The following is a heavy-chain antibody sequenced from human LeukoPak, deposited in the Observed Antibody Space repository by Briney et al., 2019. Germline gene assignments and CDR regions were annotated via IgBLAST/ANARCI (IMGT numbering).Heavy chain of an antibody. V-gene: IGHV4-59*01. Sequence: SETLSLTCTVSGGSISSYYWSWIRQPPGKGLEWIGYIYYSGSTNYNPSLKSRVTISVDTSKNQFSLKLSSVTAADTAVYYCARALYYSNYLGYWGQGTLVSVSS. CDR2: IYYSGST. CDR3: ARALYYSNYLGY. CDR1: GGSISSYY. D-gene: IGHD2-2*01. J-gene: IGHJ4*02.